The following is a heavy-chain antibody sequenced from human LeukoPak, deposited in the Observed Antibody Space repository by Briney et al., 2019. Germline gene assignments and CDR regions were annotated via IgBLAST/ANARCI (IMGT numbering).Heavy chain of an antibody. CDR2: ISGSGGST. J-gene: IGHJ6*02. Sequence: PGRSLRLSCAASGFTFSSYGMSWVRQAPGKGLEWVSAISGSGGSTYYADSVKGRFTISRDNSKNTLYLQMNSLRAEDTAVYYCAKAMYYYDSSGYYGGYYYYYGMDVWGQGTTVTVSS. D-gene: IGHD3-22*01. CDR1: GFTFSSYG. V-gene: IGHV3-23*01. CDR3: AKAMYYYDSSGYYGGYYYYYGMDV.